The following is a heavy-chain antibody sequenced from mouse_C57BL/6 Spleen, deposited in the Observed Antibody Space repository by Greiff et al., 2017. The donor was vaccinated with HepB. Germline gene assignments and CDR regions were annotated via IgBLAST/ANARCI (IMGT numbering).Heavy chain of an antibody. Sequence: VQLQQSGPGLVKPSQSLSLTCSVTGYSITSGYYWNWIRQFPGNKLEWMGYISYDGSNNYNPSLKNRISITRDTSKNQFFLKLNSVTTEDTATYYCARERVTTVSYAMDYWGQGTSVTVSS. V-gene: IGHV3-6*01. CDR1: GYSITSGYY. CDR3: ARERVTTVSYAMDY. J-gene: IGHJ4*01. CDR2: ISYDGSN. D-gene: IGHD1-1*01.